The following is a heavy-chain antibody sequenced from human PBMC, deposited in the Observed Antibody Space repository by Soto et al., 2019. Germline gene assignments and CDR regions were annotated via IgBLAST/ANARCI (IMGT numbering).Heavy chain of an antibody. CDR1: GFTVSSNY. CDR3: ARNKDGSGSYHNWFDP. CDR2: IYSGGNT. D-gene: IGHD3-10*01. Sequence: GGSLRLSCAASGFTVSSNYMSWVRQAPGKGLEWVSVIYSGGNTYYVDSVKGRFTISRDNSKNTLYLQMNSLTAEDTAVYYCARNKDGSGSYHNWFDPWGQGTLVTVSS. V-gene: IGHV3-66*01. J-gene: IGHJ5*02.